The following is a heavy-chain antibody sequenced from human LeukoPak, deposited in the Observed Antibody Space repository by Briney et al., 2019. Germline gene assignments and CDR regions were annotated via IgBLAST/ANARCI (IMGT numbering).Heavy chain of an antibody. CDR3: ARARGVRGGNFDY. V-gene: IGHV4-59*01. J-gene: IGHJ4*02. CDR1: GGSISSYY. CDR2: IYYSGST. Sequence: SETLSLTCTVSGGSISSYYWSWIRQPPGKGLEWIGYIYYSGSTNYNPSLKSRVTISVDTSKNQFSLKLSSVTAADTAVYYCARARGVRGGNFDYWGQGTLVTVSS. D-gene: IGHD3-10*01.